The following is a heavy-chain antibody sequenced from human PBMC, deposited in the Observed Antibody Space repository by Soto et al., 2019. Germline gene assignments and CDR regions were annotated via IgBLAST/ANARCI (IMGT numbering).Heavy chain of an antibody. J-gene: IGHJ5*02. V-gene: IGHV1-3*01. CDR1: GYTFTSYA. CDR2: INAGNGNT. Sequence: ASVKVSCKASGYTFTSYAMHWVRQAPGQRLEWMGWINAGNGNTKYSQKFQGRVTITRDTSASTAYMELSSLRSEDTAVYYCARDPITIFGVVTNWFDPWGQGTLVTVSS. CDR3: ARDPITIFGVVTNWFDP. D-gene: IGHD3-3*01.